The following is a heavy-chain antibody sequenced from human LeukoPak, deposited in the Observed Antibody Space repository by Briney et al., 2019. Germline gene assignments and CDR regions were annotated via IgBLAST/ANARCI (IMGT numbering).Heavy chain of an antibody. V-gene: IGHV1-46*01. CDR2: INPSGGST. CDR3: ARVVAVADSFDY. D-gene: IGHD6-19*01. CDR1: GYTFTIYY. J-gene: IGHJ4*02. Sequence: GASVTVSCKASGYTFTIYYMHWVRQAPGQGLEWMGIINPSGGSTSYAQKFQGRVTMTRDTSTSTVYTELSSLRSEDTAVYYCARVVAVADSFDYWGQGTLVTVSS.